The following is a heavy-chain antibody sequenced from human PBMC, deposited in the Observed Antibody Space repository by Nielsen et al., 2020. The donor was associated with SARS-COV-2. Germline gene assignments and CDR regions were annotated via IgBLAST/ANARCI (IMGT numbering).Heavy chain of an antibody. CDR1: GYTFTSYY. Sequence: ASVKVSCKASGYTFTSYYMHWVRQAPGQGLEWVGIINPSGGSTSYAQKFQGRVTMTRDTSTSTVYMELSSLRSEDTAVYYCARGRGSYRLSPGWIWDYYGMDVWGQGTTVTVSS. D-gene: IGHD3-16*02. V-gene: IGHV1-46*01. J-gene: IGHJ6*02. CDR2: INPSGGST. CDR3: ARGRGSYRLSPGWIWDYYGMDV.